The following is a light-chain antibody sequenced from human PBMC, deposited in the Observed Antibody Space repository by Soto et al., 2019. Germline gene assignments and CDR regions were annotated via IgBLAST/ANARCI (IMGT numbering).Light chain of an antibody. CDR1: QSISSS. V-gene: IGKV1-39*01. CDR3: QQSYA. CDR2: AAT. Sequence: DIQMTQSPSSLSASVGDRVTITCRASQSISSSFNWYQQKSGKAPKLLIYAATNLESGVPSRFSGSVSGTDFTLTITSLQREDFATYYCQQSYAFGQGTKVEIK. J-gene: IGKJ2*01.